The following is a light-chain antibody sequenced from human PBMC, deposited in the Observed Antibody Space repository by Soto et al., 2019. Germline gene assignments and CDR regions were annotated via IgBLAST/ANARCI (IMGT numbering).Light chain of an antibody. J-gene: IGKJ1*01. CDR3: QQYGSSPWT. Sequence: EIVLTQSPATLSVSPGERATLSCRASQSVSSNLAWYQQKHGQAPRLLIYGASTRATGIPDRFSGSGSGTDFTLTSSRLEPEDFAVYYCQQYGSSPWTFGQGTKVDIK. CDR1: QSVSSN. V-gene: IGKV3-20*01. CDR2: GAS.